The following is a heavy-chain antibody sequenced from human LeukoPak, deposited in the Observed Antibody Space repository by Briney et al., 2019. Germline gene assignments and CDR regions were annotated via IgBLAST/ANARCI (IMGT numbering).Heavy chain of an antibody. CDR1: GGSISNHY. J-gene: IGHJ4*02. D-gene: IGHD1-26*01. CDR3: ARRPPIVGAKYY. CDR2: IYYSGST. Sequence: SETLSLTCSVSGGSISNHYWSWIRQSPGKGLEWIGYIYYSGSTSYNPSLYSRVTVSLDTSKNQFSLKLSSVTAADTAVYYCARRPPIVGAKYYWGQGTLVTVSS. V-gene: IGHV4-59*08.